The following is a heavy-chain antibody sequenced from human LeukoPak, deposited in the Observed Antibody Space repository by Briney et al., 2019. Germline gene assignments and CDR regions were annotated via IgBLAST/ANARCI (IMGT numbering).Heavy chain of an antibody. CDR2: IYTSGST. J-gene: IGHJ4*02. D-gene: IGHD2-8*01. V-gene: IGHV4-4*07. CDR1: GGSISSYY. CDR3: ASQMGRARFDY. Sequence: SETLSLTCTISGGSISSYYWSWIRQPAGKGLEWIGRIYTSGSTNYNPSLKSRVTMSVDKSKNQFSLKLSSVTAADTAVYYCASQMGRARFDYWGQGTLVTVSS.